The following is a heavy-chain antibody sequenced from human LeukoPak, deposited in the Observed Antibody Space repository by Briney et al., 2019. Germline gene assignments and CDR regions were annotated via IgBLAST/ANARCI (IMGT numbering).Heavy chain of an antibody. J-gene: IGHJ6*02. V-gene: IGHV3-30-3*01. CDR3: ARDAGLIAAVYGMDV. Sequence: GGSLRLSCAASGFTFSSYAIHWVRQAPGKGLEWVAVISFDGSKKYYADSVKGRFTISRDNSKNTLYLQMNSLRAEDTAVYYCARDAGLIAAVYGMDVWGLGTTVTVSS. CDR1: GFTFSSYA. D-gene: IGHD6-25*01. CDR2: ISFDGSKK.